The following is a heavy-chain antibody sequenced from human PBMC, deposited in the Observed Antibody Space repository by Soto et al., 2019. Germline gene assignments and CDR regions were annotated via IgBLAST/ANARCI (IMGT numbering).Heavy chain of an antibody. J-gene: IGHJ4*02. V-gene: IGHV3-30*18. CDR3: AKDRIPTPTMIVVVITGELDY. CDR2: ISYDGSNR. Sequence: GGSLRLSCAASGFTFSSYGMHWVRQAPGKGLEWVAVISYDGSNRYYADSVKGRFTISRDNSKNTLYLQMNSLRAEDTAVYYCAKDRIPTPTMIVVVITGELDYWGQGTLVTVSS. D-gene: IGHD3-22*01. CDR1: GFTFSSYG.